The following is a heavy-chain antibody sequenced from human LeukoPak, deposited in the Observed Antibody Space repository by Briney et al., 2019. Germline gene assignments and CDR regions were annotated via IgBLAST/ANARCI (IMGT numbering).Heavy chain of an antibody. Sequence: SQTLSLTCAVSGGSISSGGYSWSWIRQPPGKGLEWIGYIYHSGSTYYNPSLKSRVTISVDRSKNQFSLKLSSVTAADTAVYYCARGVGYCSSTSCWDWFDPWGQGTLVTVSS. V-gene: IGHV4-30-2*01. D-gene: IGHD2-2*01. CDR1: GGSISSGGYS. CDR2: IYHSGST. CDR3: ARGVGYCSSTSCWDWFDP. J-gene: IGHJ5*02.